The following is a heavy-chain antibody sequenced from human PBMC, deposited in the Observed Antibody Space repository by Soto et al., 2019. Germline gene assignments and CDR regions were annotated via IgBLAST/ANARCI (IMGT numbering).Heavy chain of an antibody. V-gene: IGHV1-69*13. J-gene: IGHJ5*02. CDR1: GGTFSSYA. CDR2: IIPIFGTA. D-gene: IGHD3-22*01. CDR3: ARGRTMIDNYNWFDP. Sequence: SVKVSCKASGGTFSSYAVSWVRQAPGQGLEWMGGIIPIFGTANYAQKFQGRVTITADESTSTAYMELSSLRSEDTAVYYCARGRTMIDNYNWFDPWGQGTLVTVSS.